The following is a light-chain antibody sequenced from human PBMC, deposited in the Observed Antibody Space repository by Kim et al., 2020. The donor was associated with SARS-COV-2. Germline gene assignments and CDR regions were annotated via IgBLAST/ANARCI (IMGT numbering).Light chain of an antibody. CDR3: QQRSNWPPLT. Sequence: PGERATLSCRASQNVDTYVAWYQQKPGQGPRLLIYDASTRAAGIPDRFSGSGSGTDFTLTIGSLEPEDFGVYYCQQRSNWPPLTFGGGTKVDIK. V-gene: IGKV3-11*01. CDR2: DAS. J-gene: IGKJ4*01. CDR1: QNVDTY.